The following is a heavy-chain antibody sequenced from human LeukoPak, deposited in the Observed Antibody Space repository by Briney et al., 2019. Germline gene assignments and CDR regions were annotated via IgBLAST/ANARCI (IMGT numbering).Heavy chain of an antibody. CDR2: ISSSGSTI. D-gene: IGHD3-9*01. CDR1: GFTFSSYS. Sequence: GGSLRLSCAASGFTFSSYSMNWVRQAPGKGLEWVSYISSSGSTIYYADSVKGRFTISRDNAKNSLYLQMNSLRAEDTAVYYCASLNGYPNADPWGQGTLVTVSS. J-gene: IGHJ5*02. CDR3: ASLNGYPNADP. V-gene: IGHV3-48*04.